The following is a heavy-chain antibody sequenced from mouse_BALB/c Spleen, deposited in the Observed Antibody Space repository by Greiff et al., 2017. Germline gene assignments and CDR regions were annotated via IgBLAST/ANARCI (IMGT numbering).Heavy chain of an antibody. CDR3: ARDRGLRGFDY. D-gene: IGHD2-2*01. CDR1: GFTFSDYY. V-gene: IGHV5-4*02. Sequence: EVMLVESGGGLVKPGGSLKLSCAASGFTFSDYYMYWVRQTPEKRLEWVATISAGGSYTYYPDSVKGRFTISRDNAKNNLYLQMSSLKSEDTAMYYCARDRGLRGFDYWGQGTTLTVSS. J-gene: IGHJ2*01. CDR2: ISAGGSYT.